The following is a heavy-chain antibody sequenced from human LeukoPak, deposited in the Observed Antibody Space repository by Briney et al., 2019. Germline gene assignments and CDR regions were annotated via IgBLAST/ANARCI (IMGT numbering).Heavy chain of an antibody. J-gene: IGHJ4*02. CDR1: GFTFCNYA. V-gene: IGHV3-23*01. Sequence: GGALRLSCAASGFTFCNYAKRWVRQAPGKGLEWVSGISGSGDSTYYADSVKGRFTISRDNSKNTLYLQMNSLRAEDTAVYFCARRSGVAVAGAFDYWGQGTLVTVSS. CDR2: ISGSGDST. D-gene: IGHD6-19*01. CDR3: ARRSGVAVAGAFDY.